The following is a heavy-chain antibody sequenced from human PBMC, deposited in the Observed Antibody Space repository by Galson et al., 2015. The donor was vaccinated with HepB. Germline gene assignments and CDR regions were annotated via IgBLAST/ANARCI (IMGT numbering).Heavy chain of an antibody. CDR3: AKVYTSRWYYYGMDV. J-gene: IGHJ6*02. D-gene: IGHD6-13*01. V-gene: IGHV3-9*01. CDR1: GFTFDDYA. CDR2: ISWSSGSR. Sequence: SLRPSCAASGFTFDDYAIRWVRHAPGPGLEWVSGISWSSGSRGYAGSVRGRFTISRDNAQNALHLQMNSLRPEETVLYYCAKVYTSRWYYYGMDVWGQGTPVTVSS.